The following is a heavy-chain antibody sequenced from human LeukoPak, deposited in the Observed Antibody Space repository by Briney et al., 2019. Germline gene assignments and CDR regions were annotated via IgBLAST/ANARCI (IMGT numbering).Heavy chain of an antibody. Sequence: SETLSLTCVVSGDSISSDGYSWGWIRRPPGEGLEWIGYIYHSGSTYYTPSLKSRVTISVDSSQNQFFLKLSSVTAADTAVYYCARESRYCSGGSCYSVMDVWGQGTTVTVSS. CDR1: GDSISSDGYS. D-gene: IGHD2-15*01. J-gene: IGHJ6*02. CDR2: IYHSGST. V-gene: IGHV4-30-2*01. CDR3: ARESRYCSGGSCYSVMDV.